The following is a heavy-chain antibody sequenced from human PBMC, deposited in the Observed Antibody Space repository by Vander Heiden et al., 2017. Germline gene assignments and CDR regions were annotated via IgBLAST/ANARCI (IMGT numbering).Heavy chain of an antibody. CDR2: ISGSGNDA. CDR1: GFNFRYYA. J-gene: IGHJ5*01. CDR3: AKEGLWYGGNWFDP. Sequence: EVQLVESGGGLVQPGGALRVPCEAPGFNFRYYAMTWVRQAPGKGLEWVSTISGSGNDADYAGSVKGRFIISRDNSKNTLYLQMNSLRAGDTALYYCAKEGLWYGGNWFDPWGQGTLVTVSS. D-gene: IGHD3-10*01. V-gene: IGHV3-23*04.